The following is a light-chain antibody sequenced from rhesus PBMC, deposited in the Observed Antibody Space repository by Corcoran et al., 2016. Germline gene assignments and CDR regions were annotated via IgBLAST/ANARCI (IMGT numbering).Light chain of an antibody. V-gene: IGKV1-18*01. CDR2: AAS. Sequence: DIQMTQSPSSLSASVGDKVTITCRASQGISSWLAWYQQKPGKAPNLLMYAASSLEGGVPSRFSGSGAGTDYTLTSSSLQPEDFATDYCQQGYDIPHSFGQGTKVEIQ. CDR3: QQGYDIPHS. CDR1: QGISSW. J-gene: IGKJ2*01.